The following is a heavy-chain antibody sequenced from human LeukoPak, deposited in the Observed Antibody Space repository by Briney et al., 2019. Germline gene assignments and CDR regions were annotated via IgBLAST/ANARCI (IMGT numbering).Heavy chain of an antibody. CDR2: ISYDGSNK. CDR1: GFTFSDYY. Sequence: PGGSLRLSCAASGFTFSDYYMSWIRQAPGKGLEWVAVISYDGSNKYYADSVKGRFTISRDNSKNTLYLQMNSLRAEDTAVYYCARTGYSSGWYFAHFDYWGQGTLVTVSS. J-gene: IGHJ4*02. V-gene: IGHV3-30-3*01. D-gene: IGHD6-19*01. CDR3: ARTGYSSGWYFAHFDY.